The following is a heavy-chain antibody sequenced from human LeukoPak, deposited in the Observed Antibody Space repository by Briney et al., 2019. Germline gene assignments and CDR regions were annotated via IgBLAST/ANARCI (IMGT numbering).Heavy chain of an antibody. J-gene: IGHJ4*02. D-gene: IGHD6-19*01. CDR2: ISYDGSNK. Sequence: GGSLRLSCAASGFTFSSYGMHWVRQAPGKGLEWVAVISYDGSNKYYADSVKGRFTISRDNSKNTLYLQMNSLRAEDTAVYYCAKVRARTLAVAGTPLDYWGQGTLVTVSS. CDR1: GFTFSSYG. CDR3: AKVRARTLAVAGTPLDY. V-gene: IGHV3-30*18.